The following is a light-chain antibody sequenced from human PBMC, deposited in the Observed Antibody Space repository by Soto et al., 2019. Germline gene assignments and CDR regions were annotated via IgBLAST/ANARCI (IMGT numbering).Light chain of an antibody. V-gene: IGKV3-20*01. CDR3: QQFSSYPLT. CDR2: DAS. Sequence: VLTHSPGTLSLSPGERATLSCRASQTVRNNYLAWYQQKPGQAPRLLIYDASSRATGIPDRFSGGGSGTDFTLTISRMEPEDFAAYYCQQFSSYPLTLGGGTKV. J-gene: IGKJ4*01. CDR1: QTVRNNY.